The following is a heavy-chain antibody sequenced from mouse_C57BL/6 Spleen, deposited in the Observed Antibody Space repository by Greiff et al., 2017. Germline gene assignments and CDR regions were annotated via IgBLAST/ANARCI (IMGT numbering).Heavy chain of an antibody. Sequence: VQLKQSGPELVKPGASVKIPCKASGYTFTDYNMDWVKQSHGKSLEWIGDINPNNGGTIYNQKFKGKATLTVEKSSSTADMELLSLTSEDTAGYYCARLGVAYWGQGTLVTVSA. CDR2: INPNNGGT. CDR3: ARLGVAY. CDR1: GYTFTDYN. V-gene: IGHV1-18*01. J-gene: IGHJ3*01.